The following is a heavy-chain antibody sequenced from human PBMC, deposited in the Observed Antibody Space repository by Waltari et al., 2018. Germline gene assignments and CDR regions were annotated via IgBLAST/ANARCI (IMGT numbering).Heavy chain of an antibody. CDR3: ATRIPSGWYFDY. CDR2: INHGDNT. J-gene: IGHJ4*02. D-gene: IGHD6-19*01. Sequence: QVRLQQWGAGLLKPSETLSLTCAVYVGSFSGYYWRWPRQSPGKGLEWIGEINHGDNTNYNPSLKTRVTISIGTSKNHFSLRMTSVTSADTAFSYCATRIPSGWYFDYCAQGTLVTVSS. V-gene: IGHV4-34*02. CDR1: VGSFSGYY.